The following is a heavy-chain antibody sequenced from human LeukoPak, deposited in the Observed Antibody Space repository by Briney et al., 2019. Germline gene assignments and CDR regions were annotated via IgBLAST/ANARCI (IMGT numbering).Heavy chain of an antibody. V-gene: IGHV3-66*01. CDR2: IYSGGST. J-gene: IGHJ3*02. D-gene: IGHD5-12*01. CDR3: ARVQGETLPTNAFDI. CDR1: GFTVSTNY. Sequence: GSLRLSCAAPGFTVSTNYLSWVRQAPGKGLEWLSVIYSGGSTYYTDSVKVRFTISRDKSTNTLYLQMNSLRAEDTAVYYCARVQGETLPTNAFDIWGQGTMVTVSS.